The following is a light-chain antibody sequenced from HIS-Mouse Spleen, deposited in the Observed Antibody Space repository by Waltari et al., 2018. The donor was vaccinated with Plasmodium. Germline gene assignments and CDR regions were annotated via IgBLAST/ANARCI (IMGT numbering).Light chain of an antibody. J-gene: IGKJ2*01. Sequence: DIVMTQSPLPLPVTPGEPASISCSSSQSLLHSNGYNSLDWYLQKPGQSPQLLIYMGSNRASGVPDRFSGSGSGTDFTLKISRVEAEDVGVYYCMQALQTPYTFGQGTKLEIK. CDR2: MGS. V-gene: IGKV2-28*01. CDR3: MQALQTPYT. CDR1: QSLLHSNGYNS.